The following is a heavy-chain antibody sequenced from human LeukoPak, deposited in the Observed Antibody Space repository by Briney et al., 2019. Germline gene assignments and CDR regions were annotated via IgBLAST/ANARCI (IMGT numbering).Heavy chain of an antibody. CDR2: IYYSGST. J-gene: IGHJ4*02. CDR3: ARGMTTVTPFDY. CDR1: GGSISSYY. D-gene: IGHD4-17*01. Sequence: SETLSLTCTVPGGSISSYYWSWFRHPPGKGLEWIGYIYYSGSTNYNPSLKSRVTISVDTSKDQCALKLSSVTAADTAVYYCARGMTTVTPFDYWGQGTLVTVSS. V-gene: IGHV4-59*01.